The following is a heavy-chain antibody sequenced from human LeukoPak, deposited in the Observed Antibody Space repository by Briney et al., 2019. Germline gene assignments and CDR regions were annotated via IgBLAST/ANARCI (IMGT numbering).Heavy chain of an antibody. Sequence: SETLSLTCAVYGGSFSGYYWSWIRQPPGKGLEWIGEINHSGSTNYNPSLKSRVTISVDTSKNQFSLKLSSVTAADTAVYYCARSNWNYAVYYYYMDVWGKGTTVTVSS. CDR3: ARSNWNYAVYYYYMDV. J-gene: IGHJ6*03. V-gene: IGHV4-34*01. CDR2: INHSGST. CDR1: GGSFSGYY. D-gene: IGHD1-7*01.